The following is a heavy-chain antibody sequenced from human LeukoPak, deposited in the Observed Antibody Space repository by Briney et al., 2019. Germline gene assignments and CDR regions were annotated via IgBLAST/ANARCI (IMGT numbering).Heavy chain of an antibody. CDR2: INPKNGGA. Sequence: ASVKVSCKTSGYTFIGYYMHWVRQAPGQGLEWMGWINPKNGGANYAPSFQGRVTMTRGRSISTVYMELTRLTSDDTAVYYCARASFWESPINWFDPWGQGTLVTVSS. J-gene: IGHJ5*02. CDR1: GYTFIGYY. V-gene: IGHV1-2*07. CDR3: ARASFWESPINWFDP. D-gene: IGHD3-16*01.